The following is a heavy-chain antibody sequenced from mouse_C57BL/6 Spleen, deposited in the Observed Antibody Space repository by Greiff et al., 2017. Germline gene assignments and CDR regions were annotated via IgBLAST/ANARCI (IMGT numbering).Heavy chain of an antibody. V-gene: IGHV5-17*01. D-gene: IGHD2-5*01. CDR3: ARDSNYCYAMDY. CDR1: GFTFSDYG. CDR2: ISSGSSTI. J-gene: IGHJ4*01. Sequence: EVKVVESGGGLVKPGGSLKLSCAASGFTFSDYGMHWVRQAPEKGLEWVAYISSGSSTIYYADTVKGRFTISRDNAKNTLFLQMTSLRSEDTAMYYGARDSNYCYAMDYWGQGTSVTVSS.